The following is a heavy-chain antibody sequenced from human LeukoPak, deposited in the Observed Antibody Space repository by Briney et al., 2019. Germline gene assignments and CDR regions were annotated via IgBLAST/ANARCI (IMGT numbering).Heavy chain of an antibody. V-gene: IGHV2-5*01. CDR3: AHRPDGSYINY. D-gene: IGHD1-26*01. CDR1: GLSLSTGGVG. J-gene: IGHJ4*02. CDR2: IYWNDDK. Sequence: SGPTLVHPTPTLTLTCTFSGLSLSTGGVGVGWIRQPPGKALEWLALIYWNDDKRYSPSLRSRLTITKDTSKNQVVLTMTNMDPVDTGTYFCAHRPDGSYINYWGQGTLVTVSS.